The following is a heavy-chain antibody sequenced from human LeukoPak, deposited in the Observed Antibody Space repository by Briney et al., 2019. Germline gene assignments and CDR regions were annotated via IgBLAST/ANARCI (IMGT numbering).Heavy chain of an antibody. J-gene: IGHJ4*02. CDR1: GFTFSSYA. CDR3: ARHATGGYYFDY. Sequence: GGSLRLSCAASGFTFSSYAMHWVRQAPGKGLEWVAVISYDGSNKYYADSVKGRFTISRDNSKNTLYLQMNSLRAEDTAVYYCARHATGGYYFDYWGQGTLVTVSS. V-gene: IGHV3-30*04. D-gene: IGHD5-12*01. CDR2: ISYDGSNK.